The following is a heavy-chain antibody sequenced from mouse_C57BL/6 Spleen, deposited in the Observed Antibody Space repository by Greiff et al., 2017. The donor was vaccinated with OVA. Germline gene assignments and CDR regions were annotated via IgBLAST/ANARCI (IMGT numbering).Heavy chain of an antibody. Sequence: DVMLVESGGGLVKPGGSLKLSCAASGSTFSDYGMHWVRQAPEKGLEWVAYISSGSSTIYYADTVKGRFTISRDNAKNTLFLQMTSLRSEDTAMYYCARGYYGSSGYFDVWGTGTTVTVSS. CDR1: GSTFSDYG. CDR2: ISSGSSTI. J-gene: IGHJ1*03. D-gene: IGHD1-1*01. V-gene: IGHV5-17*01. CDR3: ARGYYGSSGYFDV.